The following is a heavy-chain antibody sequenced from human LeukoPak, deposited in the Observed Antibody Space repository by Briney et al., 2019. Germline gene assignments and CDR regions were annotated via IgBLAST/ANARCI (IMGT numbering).Heavy chain of an antibody. V-gene: IGHV1-18*01. D-gene: IGHD2-2*01. J-gene: IGHJ4*02. CDR3: ARDHVFPIVVVPAASYYFDY. CDR2: ISAYNGNT. Sequence: ASVKVSCKASGYTFTSYGISWVRQAPGQGLEWMGWISAYNGNTNYAQKLQGRVTITTDTSTSTAYMELRSLRSDDTAVYYCARDHVFPIVVVPAASYYFDYWGQGTLVTVSS. CDR1: GYTFTSYG.